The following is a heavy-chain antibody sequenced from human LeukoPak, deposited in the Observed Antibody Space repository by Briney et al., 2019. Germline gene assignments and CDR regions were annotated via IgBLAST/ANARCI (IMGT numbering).Heavy chain of an antibody. D-gene: IGHD1-1*01. J-gene: IGHJ4*02. Sequence: PSETLSLTCTVSGYSIRSGYYWGWIRQPPGKGLEWIGEIYHSGSTNYNPSLKSRVTISVDKSKNQFSLKLSSVTAADTAVYYCARASHWNQLHYFDYWGQGTLVTVSS. CDR3: ARASHWNQLHYFDY. V-gene: IGHV4-38-2*02. CDR2: IYHSGST. CDR1: GYSIRSGYY.